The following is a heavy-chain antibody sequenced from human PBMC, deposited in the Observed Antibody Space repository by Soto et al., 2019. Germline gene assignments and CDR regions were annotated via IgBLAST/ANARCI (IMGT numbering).Heavy chain of an antibody. Sequence: SETLSLTCTVSGGSISSSSYYWGWIRQPPGKGLEWIGSIYYSGSTYYNTSLKSRVTISVDTSKNKFSLKLSSVTAADSAVCYCARAPRGNYGYPSYFDYWGQGTLVTVSS. CDR3: ARAPRGNYGYPSYFDY. J-gene: IGHJ4*02. V-gene: IGHV4-39*07. CDR1: GGSISSSSYY. D-gene: IGHD3-10*01. CDR2: IYYSGST.